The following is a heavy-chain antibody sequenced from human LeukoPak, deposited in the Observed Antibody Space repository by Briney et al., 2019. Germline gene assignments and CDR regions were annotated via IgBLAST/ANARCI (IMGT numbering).Heavy chain of an antibody. CDR2: INAGNGNT. Sequence: ASVKVSCKASGYTLTSYAMHWVRQAPGQRLEWMGWINAGNGNTKYSQKFQGRVTITRDTSASTAYMELSSLRSEDTAVYYCARDRYTAMVRGYFDYWGQGTLVTVSS. V-gene: IGHV1-3*01. CDR1: GYTLTSYA. D-gene: IGHD5-18*01. J-gene: IGHJ4*02. CDR3: ARDRYTAMVRGYFDY.